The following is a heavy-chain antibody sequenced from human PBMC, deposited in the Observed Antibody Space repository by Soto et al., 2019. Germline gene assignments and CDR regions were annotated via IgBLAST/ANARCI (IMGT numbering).Heavy chain of an antibody. CDR3: ARHEDFWSGPYEGPCWFDP. CDR1: GGSISSYY. CDR2: IYYSGST. J-gene: IGHJ5*02. Sequence: SETLSLTCAVYGGSISSYYWSWIRQPPGKGLEWIGYIYYSGSTNYNPSLKSRVTISVDTSKNQFSLKLSSVTAADTAVYYCARHEDFWSGPYEGPCWFDPWGQGTLVTVSS. D-gene: IGHD3-3*01. V-gene: IGHV4-59*08.